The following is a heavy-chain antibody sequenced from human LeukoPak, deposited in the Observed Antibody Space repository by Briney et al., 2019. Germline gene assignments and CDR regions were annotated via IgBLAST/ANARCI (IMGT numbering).Heavy chain of an antibody. Sequence: QPGGSLRLSCAASGFTFDDYAMHRVRQAPGKGLEWVSLISGDGGSTYYADSVKGRFTISRDNSKNSLYLQMNSLRTEDTALYYCAKDSENYDSSYMDVWGKGTTVTVSS. CDR1: GFTFDDYA. CDR2: ISGDGGST. V-gene: IGHV3-43*02. D-gene: IGHD3-3*01. CDR3: AKDSENYDSSYMDV. J-gene: IGHJ6*03.